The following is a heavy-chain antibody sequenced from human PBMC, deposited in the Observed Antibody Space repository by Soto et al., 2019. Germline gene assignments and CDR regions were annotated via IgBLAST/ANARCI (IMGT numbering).Heavy chain of an antibody. CDR3: ARTGIAVAGTGSGGGMYYYYGMDV. V-gene: IGHV4-39*01. Sequence: SETLSLTCTVSGGSISSSSYYWGWIRQPPGKGLEWIGSIYYSGSTYYNPSLKSRVTISVDTSKNQFSLKLSSVTAADTAVYYCARTGIAVAGTGSGGGMYYYYGMDVWGQGTTVTVSS. CDR2: IYYSGST. CDR1: GGSISSSSYY. D-gene: IGHD6-19*01. J-gene: IGHJ6*02.